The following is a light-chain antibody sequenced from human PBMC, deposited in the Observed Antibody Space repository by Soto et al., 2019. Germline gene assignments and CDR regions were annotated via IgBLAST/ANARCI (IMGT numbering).Light chain of an antibody. CDR2: GAS. J-gene: IGKJ1*01. V-gene: IGKV3-15*01. CDR3: QQYFEWPPMT. Sequence: EIVLTQSPATLSVSPGEKATLSCWASETVATNLAWYQQKPGQAPRLLISGASTRAAGISDRFRGSGSGTELTLTISSLRSEDSGIYYCQQYFEWPPMTFGQGTKV. CDR1: ETVATN.